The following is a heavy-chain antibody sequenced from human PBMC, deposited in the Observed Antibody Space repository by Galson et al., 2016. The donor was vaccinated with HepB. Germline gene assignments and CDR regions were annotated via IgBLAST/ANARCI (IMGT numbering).Heavy chain of an antibody. J-gene: IGHJ6*02. CDR1: GFRFSSYG. Sequence: SLRLSCAASGFRFSSYGMHWVAVILYDGSNKYYADSVKGRFTISRDNSKNTLYLQMNSLRAEDTAVYYCAKDGLYYGGGGGNGMDVWGQGTTVTVSS. D-gene: IGHD4-23*01. V-gene: IGHV3-30*18. CDR2: ILYDGSNK. CDR3: AKDGLYYGGGGGNGMDV.